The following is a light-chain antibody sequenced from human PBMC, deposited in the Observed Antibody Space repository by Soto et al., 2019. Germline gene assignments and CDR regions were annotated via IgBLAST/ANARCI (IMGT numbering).Light chain of an antibody. Sequence: QTVVTQSPSASASLGASVKLTCTLSSGHSSYAIAWHQQQPEKGPRYLMKVNSDGSHSKGDGIPDRFSGSSSGAERYLTISSLQSEDEGDYYCQTWGTARVFGGGTKVTVL. CDR2: VNSDGSH. CDR1: SGHSSYA. CDR3: QTWGTARV. J-gene: IGLJ3*02. V-gene: IGLV4-69*01.